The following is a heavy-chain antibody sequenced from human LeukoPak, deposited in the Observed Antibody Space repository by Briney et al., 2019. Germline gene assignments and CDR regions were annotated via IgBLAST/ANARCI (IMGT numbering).Heavy chain of an antibody. Sequence: RTSETLSLTCAVSGGSISTNNWWSWVRQAPGKGLQWIGQIYHRGDTNYNPSLSSRVTMSVDRSKNQVSIKLSSVTAADTAIYYCARESVADGKTMDFFDYWGQGIPVTVSS. D-gene: IGHD3-10*01. CDR1: GGSISTNNW. V-gene: IGHV4-4*02. CDR2: IYHRGDT. J-gene: IGHJ4*02. CDR3: ARESVADGKTMDFFDY.